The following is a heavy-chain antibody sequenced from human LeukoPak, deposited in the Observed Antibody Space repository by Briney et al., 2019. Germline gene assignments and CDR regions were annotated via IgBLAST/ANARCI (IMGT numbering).Heavy chain of an antibody. CDR3: ARDKATYATTVRGPYGMDV. D-gene: IGHD3-10*01. Sequence: SETLSLTCTVSGGSVSSYYWSWIRQPPGKGLEWIGYIYYSGSTNYNPSLKSRVTISVDTSKNQFSLKLSSVTAADTAVYYCARDKATYATTVRGPYGMDVWGQGTTVTVSS. CDR1: GGSVSSYY. J-gene: IGHJ6*02. CDR2: IYYSGST. V-gene: IGHV4-59*02.